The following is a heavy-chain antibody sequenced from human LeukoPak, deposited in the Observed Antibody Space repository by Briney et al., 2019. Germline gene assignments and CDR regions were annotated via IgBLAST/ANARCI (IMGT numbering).Heavy chain of an antibody. D-gene: IGHD1-1*01. J-gene: IGHJ5*02. V-gene: IGHV3-21*01. Sequence: GGSLRLSCAVSGFTFSSYAMSWVRQAPGKRLEWVSSITSTSTYTFYADSVKGRFIISRDNAENSLYLEMHSLRAEDTAVYYCARELNGAFDPWGQGTLVTVSS. CDR2: ITSTSTYT. CDR3: ARELNGAFDP. CDR1: GFTFSSYA.